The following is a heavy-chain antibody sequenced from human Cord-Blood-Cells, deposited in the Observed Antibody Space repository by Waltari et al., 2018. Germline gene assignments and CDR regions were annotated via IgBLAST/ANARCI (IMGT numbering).Heavy chain of an antibody. D-gene: IGHD1-26*01. CDR1: GGSISSSSYY. V-gene: IGHV4-39*01. J-gene: IGHJ3*02. CDR3: ARPRGSYYAFDI. CDR2: IYYSGST. Sequence: QLQLQESGPGLVKPSETPSLTCTVSGGSISSSSYYWRWIRQPPGKGLEWIGSIYYSGSTYYNPSLKSRVTISVDTSKNQFSLKLSSVTAADTAVYYCARPRGSYYAFDIWGQGTMVTVSS.